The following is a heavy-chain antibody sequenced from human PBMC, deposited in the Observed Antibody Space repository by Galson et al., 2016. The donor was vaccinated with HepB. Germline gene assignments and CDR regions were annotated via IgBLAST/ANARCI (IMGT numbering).Heavy chain of an antibody. CDR1: GYTFTSYV. Sequence: SVKVSCKASGYTFTSYVMHWVRQAPGQRLEWMGWIDAGNGNTKYSQKFQGRVTITRDTSATTAYMELSSLKSEDTAVYYCAGDPPRYGRCGSCIYYYNMDVWGQGTSVTFSS. D-gene: IGHD2-15*01. J-gene: IGHJ6*02. V-gene: IGHV1-3*01. CDR2: IDAGNGNT. CDR3: AGDPPRYGRCGSCIYYYNMDV.